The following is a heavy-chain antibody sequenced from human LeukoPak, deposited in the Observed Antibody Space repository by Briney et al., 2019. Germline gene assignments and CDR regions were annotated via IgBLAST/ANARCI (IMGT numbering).Heavy chain of an antibody. D-gene: IGHD2-21*01. CDR1: GGSISSGGYY. Sequence: SETLSLTCTVSGGSISSGGYYWSWIRQHPGKGLEWIGYIYYSGSTYYNPSLKSRVTISVDTSKNQFSLKLSSVTAADTAVYYCARSFRSVVVGEFDYWGQGTLATVSS. CDR2: IYYSGST. V-gene: IGHV4-31*03. CDR3: ARSFRSVVVGEFDY. J-gene: IGHJ4*02.